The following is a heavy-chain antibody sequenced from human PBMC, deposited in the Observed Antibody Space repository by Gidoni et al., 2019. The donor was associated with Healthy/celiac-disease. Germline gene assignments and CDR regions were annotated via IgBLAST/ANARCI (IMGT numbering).Heavy chain of an antibody. CDR1: GFPFSSYG. CDR3: AKDSRYDSVRLNWYFDL. J-gene: IGHJ2*01. CDR2: ISYDGSNK. Sequence: QVQLVESGGGVVQPGRSLRLSCAASGFPFSSYGMHWVRQAPGKGLEWVAVISYDGSNKYYADSVKGRFTISRDNSKNTLYLQMNSLRAEDTAVYYCAKDSRYDSVRLNWYFDLWGRGTLVTVSS. D-gene: IGHD3-22*01. V-gene: IGHV3-30*18.